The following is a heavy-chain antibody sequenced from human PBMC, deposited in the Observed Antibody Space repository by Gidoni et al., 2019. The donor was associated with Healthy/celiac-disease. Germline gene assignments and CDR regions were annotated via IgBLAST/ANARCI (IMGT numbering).Heavy chain of an antibody. D-gene: IGHD2-2*01. J-gene: IGHJ5*02. Sequence: QVQLVQSGAEVKKPGSSVKVSCQASGGTFLSYANRWVRQAPGQGPEWMGGIIPIFGTANYAQKFQGRVTITADESTSTAYMELSSLRSEDTAVYYCARGAVVPAATPVPSNWFDPWGQGTLVTVSS. CDR3: ARGAVVPAATPVPSNWFDP. CDR2: IIPIFGTA. CDR1: GGTFLSYA. V-gene: IGHV1-69*01.